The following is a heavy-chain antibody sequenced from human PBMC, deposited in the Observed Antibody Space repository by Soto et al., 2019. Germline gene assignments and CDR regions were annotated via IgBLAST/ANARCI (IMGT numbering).Heavy chain of an antibody. J-gene: IGHJ4*02. V-gene: IGHV3-33*01. CDR2: IWYDGSNE. Sequence: PGGSLRLSCAASGFTFSSYGMHWVRQAPGKGLEWVAVIWYDGSNEDYADSVKGRFTISRDNSKNTLYLQMNSLRAEDSAVYYCARDGEGATEFRGYFAYWGQGALVTVSS. CDR1: GFTFSSYG. CDR3: ARDGEGATEFRGYFAY. D-gene: IGHD1-26*01.